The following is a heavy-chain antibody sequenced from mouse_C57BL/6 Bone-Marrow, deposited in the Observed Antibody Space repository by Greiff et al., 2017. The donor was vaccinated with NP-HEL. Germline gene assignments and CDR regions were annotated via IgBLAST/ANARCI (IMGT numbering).Heavy chain of an antibody. D-gene: IGHD1-1*01. J-gene: IGHJ3*01. Sequence: QVQLKESGAELARPGASVKLSCKASGYTFTSYGISWVKQRTGQGLEWIGELYPRSGNTYYNEKFKGKATLTADKSSSTAYMELRSLTSEDSAVYFCARPFITTVVARFRFAYWGQGTLVTVSA. CDR3: ARPFITTVVARFRFAY. CDR1: GYTFTSYG. V-gene: IGHV1-81*01. CDR2: LYPRSGNT.